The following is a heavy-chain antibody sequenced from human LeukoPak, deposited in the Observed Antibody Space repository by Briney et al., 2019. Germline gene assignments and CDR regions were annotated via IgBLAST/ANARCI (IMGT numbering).Heavy chain of an antibody. Sequence: ASVKVSCKASGYTFTGYYMHWVRQAPGQGLEWMGWINPNSGGTNYAQKFQGRVTMTRDTSISTAYMELSRLRSDDTAVYYCARDLSGYCSGGSCYSESWGQGTLVTVSS. V-gene: IGHV1-2*02. J-gene: IGHJ4*02. D-gene: IGHD2-15*01. CDR2: INPNSGGT. CDR3: ARDLSGYCSGGSCYSES. CDR1: GYTFTGYY.